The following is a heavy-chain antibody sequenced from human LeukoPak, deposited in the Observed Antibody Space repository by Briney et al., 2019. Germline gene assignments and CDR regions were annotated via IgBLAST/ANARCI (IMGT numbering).Heavy chain of an antibody. J-gene: IGHJ4*02. CDR2: IYYSGST. CDR3: ARGGYSGYDDRYYFDY. V-gene: IGHV4-61*08. Sequence: SETLSLTCTVSGGSISSGGYYWSWIRQHPGKGLEWIGYIYYSGSTNYNPSLKSRVTISVDTSKNQFSLKLSSVTAADTAVYYCARGGYSGYDDRYYFDYWGQGTLVTVSS. CDR1: GGSISSGGYY. D-gene: IGHD5-12*01.